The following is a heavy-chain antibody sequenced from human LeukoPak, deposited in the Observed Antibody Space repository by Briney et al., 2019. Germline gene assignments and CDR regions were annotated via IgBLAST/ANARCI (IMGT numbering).Heavy chain of an antibody. D-gene: IGHD3-22*01. CDR2: INHSGST. J-gene: IGHJ6*03. V-gene: IGHV4-34*01. Sequence: TPSETLSLTCAVYGGSSSGYYWSWIRQPPGKGLEWIGEINHSGSTNYNPSLKSRVTISVDTSKNQFSLKLSSVTAADTAVYYCSGSSGYRGYHYYYMDVWGKGTTVTISS. CDR3: SGSSGYRGYHYYYMDV. CDR1: GGSSSGYY.